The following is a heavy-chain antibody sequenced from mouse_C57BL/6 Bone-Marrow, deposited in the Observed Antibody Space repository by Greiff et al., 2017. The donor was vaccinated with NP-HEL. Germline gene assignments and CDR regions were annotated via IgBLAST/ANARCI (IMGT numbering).Heavy chain of an antibody. Sequence: VQLQQPGAELVMPGASVKLSCKASGYTFTSYWMHWVKQRPGQGLEWIGEIDPSDIYTNYNQKFKGKSTLTVDKSSSTAYMQLSSLTSEDSAVYYCAREDGNYVWFAYWGQGTLVTVSA. CDR3: AREDGNYVWFAY. CDR2: IDPSDIYT. CDR1: GYTFTSYW. D-gene: IGHD2-1*01. V-gene: IGHV1-69*01. J-gene: IGHJ3*01.